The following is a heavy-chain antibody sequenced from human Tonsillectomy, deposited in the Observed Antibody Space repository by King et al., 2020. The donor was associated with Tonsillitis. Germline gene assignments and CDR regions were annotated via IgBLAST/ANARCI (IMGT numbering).Heavy chain of an antibody. CDR2: IYYSGRT. D-gene: IGHD7-27*01. J-gene: IGHJ3*02. CDR3: AGQLTGDRAGAFDI. CDR1: GGSINSGDYY. V-gene: IGHV4-39*01. Sequence: QLQESGPGLVRPSETLSLTCTVSGGSINSGDYYWGWIRQPPGKCLEWIGNIYYSGRTFYNPSLNSRVTISVDTSKNQFSLELTSVIAADTAVYYCAGQLTGDRAGAFDIWGQGTMVTVSS.